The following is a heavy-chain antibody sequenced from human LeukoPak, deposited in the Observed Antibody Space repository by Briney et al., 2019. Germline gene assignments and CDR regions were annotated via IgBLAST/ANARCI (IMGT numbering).Heavy chain of an antibody. Sequence: PSETLSLTCTVSGGSISSYYWSWIRQPPGKGLEWIGYIYYSGSTNYNPSLKSRVTISVDTSKNQFSLKLSSVTAADTAVYYCARRYRNWNDEDDAFDIWGQGTMVTVSS. CDR3: ARRYRNWNDEDDAFDI. V-gene: IGHV4-59*08. D-gene: IGHD1-20*01. CDR2: IYYSGST. J-gene: IGHJ3*02. CDR1: GGSISSYY.